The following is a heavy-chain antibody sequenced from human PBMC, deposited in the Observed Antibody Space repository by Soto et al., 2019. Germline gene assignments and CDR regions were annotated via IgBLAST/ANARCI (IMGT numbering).Heavy chain of an antibody. CDR1: GYTLTSYG. CDR2: ISAYNGNT. Sequence: ASVKVSCKASGYTLTSYGIGWVRQAPGQGHEWMGWISAYNGNTNYAQKLQGRVTMTTDTSTSTAYMELRSLRSDDTAVYYCARDLPDCSGGSCYLFDYWGQGTLVTVSS. CDR3: ARDLPDCSGGSCYLFDY. D-gene: IGHD2-15*01. J-gene: IGHJ4*02. V-gene: IGHV1-18*01.